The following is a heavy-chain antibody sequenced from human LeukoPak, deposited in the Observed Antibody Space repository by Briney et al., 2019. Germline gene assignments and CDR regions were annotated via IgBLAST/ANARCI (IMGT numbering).Heavy chain of an antibody. CDR1: GFTFSSYA. J-gene: IGHJ3*02. CDR3: ARGRADYYDSSGYYGAFDI. D-gene: IGHD3-22*01. Sequence: HPGRSLRLSCAASGFTFSSYAMHWVRQAPGKGLEWVAVISYDGSNKYYADSVKGRFTISRDNSKNTLYLQMNSLRAEDTAVYYCARGRADYYDSSGYYGAFDIWGQGTMVTVSP. CDR2: ISYDGSNK. V-gene: IGHV3-30-3*01.